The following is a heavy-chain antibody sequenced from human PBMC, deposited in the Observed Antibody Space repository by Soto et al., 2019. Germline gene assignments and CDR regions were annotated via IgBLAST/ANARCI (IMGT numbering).Heavy chain of an antibody. CDR2: IFWGDDV. D-gene: IGHD2-15*01. CDR3: ARRYCSGGGGCYSYFDY. CDR1: GFSLNTNGAG. Sequence: QITLKESGPTLVKPTQTLTLTCTFSGFSLNTNGAGVGWIRQPPGKALEWLALIFWGDDVRYSPSLKSRLTITKDTSQNQVVLTMTNMDPVDTATYYCARRYCSGGGGCYSYFDYWGQGALVTVSS. V-gene: IGHV2-5*02. J-gene: IGHJ4*02.